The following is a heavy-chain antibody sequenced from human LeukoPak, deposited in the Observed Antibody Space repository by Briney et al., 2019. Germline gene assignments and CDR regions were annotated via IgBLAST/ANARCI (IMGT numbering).Heavy chain of an antibody. V-gene: IGHV3-23*01. D-gene: IGHD2-21*02. J-gene: IGHJ4*02. CDR3: AKDRNNDWYWEIDY. Sequence: GGSLTFSCAASAFTFSSYAMSWVRPAPGKGREWVSAISGSGGSTYCANSVKGRFTISRDNSKNTLYLQMTSLRAEDTAVYYCAKDRNNDWYWEIDYWGQGTLVTVSS. CDR1: AFTFSSYA. CDR2: ISGSGGST.